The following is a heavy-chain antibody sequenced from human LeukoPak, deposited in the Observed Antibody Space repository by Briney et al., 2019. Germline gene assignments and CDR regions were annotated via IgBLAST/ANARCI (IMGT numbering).Heavy chain of an antibody. D-gene: IGHD3-10*01. CDR3: AKEGDITMVRGVREGVAGVDY. CDR2: ISGSGGST. Sequence: GGSLRLSCAASGFTFSSYAMSWVRQAPGKGLEWVSAISGSGGSTYYADSVKGRFTISRDNSKNTLYRHMNSLRAEDTAVYYCAKEGDITMVRGVREGVAGVDYWGQGTLVTVSS. V-gene: IGHV3-23*01. CDR1: GFTFSSYA. J-gene: IGHJ4*02.